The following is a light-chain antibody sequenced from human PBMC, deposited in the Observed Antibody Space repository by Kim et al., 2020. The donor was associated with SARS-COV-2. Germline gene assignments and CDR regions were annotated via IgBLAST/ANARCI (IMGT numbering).Light chain of an antibody. J-gene: IGKJ5*01. CDR1: QSLVDNSGHNY. V-gene: IGKV2-28*01. CDR3: MQTLQRVT. CDR2: LGS. Sequence: DVVMTQSPLSLPVTPGEPASISCRSSQSLVDNSGHNYLHWYLQRPGQSPQLLIYLGSNRASGVPDRFSGSGSGTDFTLKISRVEAEDVGIYYCMQTLQRVTFGQGTRLEIK.